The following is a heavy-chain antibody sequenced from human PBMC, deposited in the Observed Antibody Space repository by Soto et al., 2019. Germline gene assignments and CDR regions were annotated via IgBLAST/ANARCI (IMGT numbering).Heavy chain of an antibody. CDR1: GFTLGDYW. CDR3: ARDISNGYNSY. J-gene: IGHJ4*02. D-gene: IGHD2-2*02. Sequence: EVQLVESGGGLIQPGGSLKLSCTASGFTLGDYWMHWVRQIPGKELVWVSRINKDGSVTNYAESVTGRFTISRDNAKNTLFLQMNSLRADDTAVYYCARDISNGYNSYWGQGTLVTVSS. V-gene: IGHV3-74*01. CDR2: INKDGSVT.